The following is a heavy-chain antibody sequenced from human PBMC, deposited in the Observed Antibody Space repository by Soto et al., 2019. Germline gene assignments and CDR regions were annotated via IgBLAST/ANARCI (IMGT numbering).Heavy chain of an antibody. V-gene: IGHV1-46*01. CDR1: GYSFTIYA. CDR3: AKDALGYCISTSCLGPDY. D-gene: IGHD2-2*01. CDR2: IYPGGVNI. Sequence: ASVKVSCKASGYSFTIYAMNWVRQAPGQGLEWMGTIYPGGVNIAYAQKFKGRVTMTKDTSTSTVYMELNSLTSDDTAVYYCAKDALGYCISTSCLGPDYWGQGTLVTVSS. J-gene: IGHJ4*02.